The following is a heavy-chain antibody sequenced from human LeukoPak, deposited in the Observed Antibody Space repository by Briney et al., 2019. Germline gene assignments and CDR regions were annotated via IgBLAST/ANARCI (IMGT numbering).Heavy chain of an antibody. CDR1: GFTFNNYA. CDR3: VKDGPSAVVATFDL. Sequence: GGSLRLSCAASGFTFNNYAMSWVRQVPGKGLKWVSAISGSGRNTYYADSVKGRFTISRDNSKNTLYLQMHFLRAEDTAIYYCVKDGPSAVVATFDLWGQGTLVTVSS. V-gene: IGHV3-23*01. J-gene: IGHJ4*02. D-gene: IGHD2-15*01. CDR2: ISGSGRNT.